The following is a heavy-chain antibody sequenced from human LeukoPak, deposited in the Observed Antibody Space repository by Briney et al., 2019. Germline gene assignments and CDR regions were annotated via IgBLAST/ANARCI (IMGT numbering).Heavy chain of an antibody. Sequence: ASVTVSCKASGYTFTSYGISWVRQAPGQGLEWTGWISGYNGNTNYAQKVQGRVTMTTDTSTSTAYMELRSLRSDDTAVYYCARDPLSVGMDVWGKGTTVTVSS. J-gene: IGHJ6*04. V-gene: IGHV1-18*04. CDR3: ARDPLSVGMDV. CDR1: GYTFTSYG. CDR2: ISGYNGNT.